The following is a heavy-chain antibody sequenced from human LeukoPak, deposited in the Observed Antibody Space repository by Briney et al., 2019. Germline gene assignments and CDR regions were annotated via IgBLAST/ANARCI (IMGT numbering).Heavy chain of an antibody. Sequence: PSQTLSLTCTVSGGSISSGDYYWSWIRQPPGKGLEWIGHIYYSGSTYYNPSLKSRVTISVDTSKNQFSLKLSSVTAADTAVYYCARDTGAFGRAGYFDYWGQGTLVTVSS. CDR3: ARDTGAFGRAGYFDY. CDR2: IYYSGST. CDR1: GGSISSGDYY. J-gene: IGHJ4*02. V-gene: IGHV4-30-4*08. D-gene: IGHD3-3*01.